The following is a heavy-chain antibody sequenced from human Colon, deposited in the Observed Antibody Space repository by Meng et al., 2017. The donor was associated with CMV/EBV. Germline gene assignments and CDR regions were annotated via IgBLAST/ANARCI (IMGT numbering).Heavy chain of an antibody. D-gene: IGHD7-27*01. CDR3: ARGKPSFETGDTFQH. V-gene: IGHV3-53*01. J-gene: IGHJ6*02. Sequence: GESLKISCAGSGFFVSNTYINWVRQAPGKGLEWVSVIYRGGSPFYTDSVKGRFTISRDISKNTVSLQMNSLRVEDTAVYYCARGKPSFETGDTFQHWGQGTTVTVSS. CDR2: IYRGGSP. CDR1: GFFVSNTY.